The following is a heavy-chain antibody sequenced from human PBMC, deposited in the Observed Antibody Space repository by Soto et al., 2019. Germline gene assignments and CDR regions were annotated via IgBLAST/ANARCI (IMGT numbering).Heavy chain of an antibody. V-gene: IGHV3-33*01. D-gene: IGHD3-10*01. Sequence: QVQLVESGGGVVQPGRSLRLSCAASGFTFSSYGMHWVRQAPGKGLEWVAAIWYDGSNKYYADSVKGRFTISRDNSKNTLYLQMNSLRAEDTAVYYCARDGYYYGSGSYYTHWYFDLWGRGTLVTVSS. CDR2: IWYDGSNK. CDR3: ARDGYYYGSGSYYTHWYFDL. CDR1: GFTFSSYG. J-gene: IGHJ2*01.